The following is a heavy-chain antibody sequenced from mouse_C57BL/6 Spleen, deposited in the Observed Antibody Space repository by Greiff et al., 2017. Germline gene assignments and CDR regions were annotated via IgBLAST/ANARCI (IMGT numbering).Heavy chain of an antibody. D-gene: IGHD1-1*01. J-gene: IGHJ2*01. V-gene: IGHV1-47*01. CDR3: ARLYYYGTSYEGYFDY. CDR2: FHPYNDDT. Sequence: VQLQQSGAELVKPGASVKMSCKASGYTFTTYPIEWMKQNHGKSLEWIGNFHPYNDDTKYNEKFKGKATLTVEKSSSTVYLELSRLTSDDSAVYYCARLYYYGTSYEGYFDYWGQGTTLTVSS. CDR1: GYTFTTYP.